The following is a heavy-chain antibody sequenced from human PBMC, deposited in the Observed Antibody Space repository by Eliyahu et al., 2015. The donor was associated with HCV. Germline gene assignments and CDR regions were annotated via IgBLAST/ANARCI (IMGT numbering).Heavy chain of an antibody. D-gene: IGHD5-24*01. CDR1: GFSFTDSA. J-gene: IGHJ4*02. CDR3: ARDQTVGRGYNFGVTFDF. V-gene: IGHV3-23*01. Sequence: EVKVLESGGGLLQPGXSLRLXCXVPGFSFTDSALTWVRQIPGKGLEWVSSISGTGGSTYYAASVEGRFTITRDNSKNILYLQMHALTDNDTAVYYCARDQTVGRGYNFGVTFDFWGQGILVTVSS. CDR2: ISGTGGST.